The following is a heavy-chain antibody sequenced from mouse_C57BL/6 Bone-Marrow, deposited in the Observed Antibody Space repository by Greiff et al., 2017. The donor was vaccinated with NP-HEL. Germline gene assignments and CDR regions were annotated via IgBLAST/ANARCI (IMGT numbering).Heavy chain of an antibody. CDR3: AREGYGSSYAWYFDV. Sequence: EVQLQQSGPELVKPGASVKIPCKASGYTFTDYNMDWVKQSHGKSLEWIGDINPNNGGTIYNQKFKGKATLTVDKSSSTAYMELRSLTSEDTAVYYCAREGYGSSYAWYFDVWGTGTTVTVSS. CDR2: INPNNGGT. CDR1: GYTFTDYN. V-gene: IGHV1-18*01. D-gene: IGHD1-1*01. J-gene: IGHJ1*03.